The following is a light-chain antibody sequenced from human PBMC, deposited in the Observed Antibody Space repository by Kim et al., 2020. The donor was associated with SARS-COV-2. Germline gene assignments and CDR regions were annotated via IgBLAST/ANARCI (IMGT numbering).Light chain of an antibody. CDR2: DVS. V-gene: IGLV2-14*01. Sequence: QSALTQPASVSGSPGQSITISCTGTSSDVGGYSSVSWYQQHPGKAPKLMIYDVSNRASGVSNRFSGSKSGNTASLTISGLQAEDEADFYCSSHTDSYTVVFGGGTQLTVL. CDR1: SSDVGGYSS. J-gene: IGLJ3*02. CDR3: SSHTDSYTVV.